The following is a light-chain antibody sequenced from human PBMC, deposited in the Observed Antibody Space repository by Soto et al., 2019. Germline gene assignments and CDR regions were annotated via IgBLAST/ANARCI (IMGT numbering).Light chain of an antibody. Sequence: DIQMTQSPSSVSASVGDRVTITCRASQDISSYLAWYQQKPGKAPELLIYGASKLQTGVPSRFSGGGSGTEFTLTISSLQREDFATYFCQQANSFPWAFGEGSRVEI. J-gene: IGKJ1*01. CDR1: QDISSY. V-gene: IGKV1-12*02. CDR3: QQANSFPWA. CDR2: GAS.